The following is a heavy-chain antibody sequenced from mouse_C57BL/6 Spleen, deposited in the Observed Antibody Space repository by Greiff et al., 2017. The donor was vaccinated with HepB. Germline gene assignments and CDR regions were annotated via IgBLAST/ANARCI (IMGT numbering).Heavy chain of an antibody. V-gene: IGHV1-64*01. Sequence: QVQLKQPGAELVKPGASVKLSCKASGYTFTSYWMHWVKQRPGQGLEWIGMIHPNSGSTNYNEKFKSKATLTVDKSSSTAYMQLSSLTSEDSAVYYCARKEGGYSNYEAMDYWGQGTSVTVSS. J-gene: IGHJ4*01. CDR3: ARKEGGYSNYEAMDY. D-gene: IGHD2-5*01. CDR1: GYTFTSYW. CDR2: IHPNSGST.